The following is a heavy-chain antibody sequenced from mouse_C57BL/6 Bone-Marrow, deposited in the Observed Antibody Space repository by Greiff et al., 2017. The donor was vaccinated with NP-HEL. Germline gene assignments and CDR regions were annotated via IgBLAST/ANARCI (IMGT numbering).Heavy chain of an antibody. Sequence: QVQLKQSGAELVRPGTSVKMSCKASGYTFTNYWIGWAKQRPGHGLEWIGDIYPGGGYTNYNEKFKGKATLTADKSSSTAYMQFSSLTSEDSAIYYCARSPLYYGYDYWGQGTTLTVSS. CDR1: GYTFTNYW. CDR2: IYPGGGYT. CDR3: ARSPLYYGYDY. D-gene: IGHD1-1*01. V-gene: IGHV1-63*01. J-gene: IGHJ2*01.